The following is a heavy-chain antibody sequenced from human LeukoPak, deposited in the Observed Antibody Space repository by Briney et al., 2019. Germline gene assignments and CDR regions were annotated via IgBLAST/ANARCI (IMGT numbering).Heavy chain of an antibody. CDR3: ARDQNSHLRPYSSSWYYFDY. Sequence: GGSLRLSCAASGFTFNMYWMSWVRQAPGKGLEWVAVISYDGSNKYYADSVKGRFTISRDNSKNTLYLQMNSLRAEDTAVYYCARDQNSHLRPYSSSWYYFDYWGQGTLVTVSS. J-gene: IGHJ4*02. D-gene: IGHD6-13*01. CDR1: GFTFNMYW. CDR2: ISYDGSNK. V-gene: IGHV3-30-3*01.